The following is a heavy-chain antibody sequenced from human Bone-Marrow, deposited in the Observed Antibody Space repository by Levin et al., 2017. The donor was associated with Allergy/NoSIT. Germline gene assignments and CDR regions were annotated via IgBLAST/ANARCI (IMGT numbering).Heavy chain of an antibody. V-gene: IGHV3-74*01. D-gene: IGHD3-22*01. J-gene: IGHJ4*02. Sequence: GESLKISCAASGFTFSNYWMHWVRQAPGKGLVWVSRIKYDGSTTIYADSVKGRFTISRDNAKNTVYLQMNSLRDDDTAVYYCARDLNWLLFDYWGQGTLVTVSS. CDR3: ARDLNWLLFDY. CDR1: GFTFSNYW. CDR2: IKYDGSTT.